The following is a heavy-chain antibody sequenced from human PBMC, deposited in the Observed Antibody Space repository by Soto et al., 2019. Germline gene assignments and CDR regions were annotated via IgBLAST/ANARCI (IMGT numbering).Heavy chain of an antibody. D-gene: IGHD1-7*01. CDR1: GFTFSSYE. J-gene: IGHJ4*02. CDR2: ITSTGGTK. CDR3: AKYIAAGTGPTQGDY. Sequence: GGSLRLSCAASGFTFSSYEMNWVRQAPGKGLEWVAYITSTGGTKYYADSVKGRFTISRDNAKNSLYLQMNGLRAEDTGVYYCAKYIAAGTGPTQGDYWGQGTLVTVSS. V-gene: IGHV3-48*03.